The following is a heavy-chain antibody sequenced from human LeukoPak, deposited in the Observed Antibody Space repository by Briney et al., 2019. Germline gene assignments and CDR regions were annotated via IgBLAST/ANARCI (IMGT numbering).Heavy chain of an antibody. CDR1: GGSISSSSYY. V-gene: IGHV4-39*01. CDR3: ARQRAAAGKNWFDP. Sequence: SETLSLTCTVSGGSISSSSYYWGWIRQPPGKGLELIGSIYYSGSTYYNPSLKSRVTISVDTSKNQFSLKLSSVTAADTAVYYCARQRAAAGKNWFDPWGQGTLVTVSS. CDR2: IYYSGST. D-gene: IGHD6-13*01. J-gene: IGHJ5*02.